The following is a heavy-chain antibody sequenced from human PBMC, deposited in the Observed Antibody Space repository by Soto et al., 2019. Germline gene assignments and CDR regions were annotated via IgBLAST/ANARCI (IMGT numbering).Heavy chain of an antibody. CDR2: INHSGST. CDR1: GGSFSGYC. Sequence: SETLSLTCAVYGGSFSGYCWSWIRQPPGKGLEWIGEINHSGSTNYNPSLKSRVTISVDTSKNQFSLKLSSVTAADTAVYYCARGSVVVVAATTPFSNWFDPWGQGTLVTVSS. D-gene: IGHD2-15*01. V-gene: IGHV4-34*01. J-gene: IGHJ5*02. CDR3: ARGSVVVVAATTPFSNWFDP.